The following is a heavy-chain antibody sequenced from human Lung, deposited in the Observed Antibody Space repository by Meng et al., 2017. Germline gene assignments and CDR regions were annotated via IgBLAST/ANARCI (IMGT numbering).Heavy chain of an antibody. CDR3: AKEEPRAY. V-gene: IGHV3-23*01. D-gene: IGHD6-6*01. CDR1: GFNFRIFA. CDR2: ISGRADNT. Sequence: EVQLLESGGGLVQPGGSLRLSCTASGFNFRIFAMSWVRQAPGKGLEWVSAISGRADNTYYADSVKGRFIISRDNSKNTLYFQMDSLRPEDTAVYYCAKEEPRAYWGQGTLVTVSS. J-gene: IGHJ4*02.